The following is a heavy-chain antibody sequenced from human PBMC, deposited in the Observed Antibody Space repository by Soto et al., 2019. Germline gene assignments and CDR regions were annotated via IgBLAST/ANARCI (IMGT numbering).Heavy chain of an antibody. CDR3: ARDFSSTSSGGHFDY. CDR2: IWYDGRNQ. D-gene: IGHD2-2*01. Sequence: GGSLRLSCAASGFTFSNYGLHWVRQAPGKGLEWVAVIWYDGRNQFYADSVKGRFTISRDNSKNTLHLQMKSLRAEDTAVYYCARDFSSTSSGGHFDYWGQGTPVTVSS. CDR1: GFTFSNYG. J-gene: IGHJ4*02. V-gene: IGHV3-33*01.